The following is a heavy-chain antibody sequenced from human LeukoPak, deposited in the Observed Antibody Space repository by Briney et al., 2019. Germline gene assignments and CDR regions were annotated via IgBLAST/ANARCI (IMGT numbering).Heavy chain of an antibody. CDR1: GYTFTSYA. CDR2: INTNTGNP. Sequence: ASVKVSCKASGYTFTSYAMNWVRQAPGQGLEWMGWINTNTGNPTYAQGFTGRFVFSLDTSVSTAYLQISSLKAEDTAVYYCAXXXXXXSSGWSYYFDYWGQGTLVTVSS. V-gene: IGHV7-4-1*02. CDR3: AXXXXXXSSGWSYYFDY. D-gene: IGHD6-19*01. J-gene: IGHJ4*02.